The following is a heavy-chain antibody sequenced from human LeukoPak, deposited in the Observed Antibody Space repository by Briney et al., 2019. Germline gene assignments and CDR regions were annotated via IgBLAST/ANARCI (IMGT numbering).Heavy chain of an antibody. CDR3: ARGFVVPAAPGDY. Sequence: PGGSLRLSCAASGFTFSSYWMSWVRQAPGKGLEWVANIKQDGSEKYYVDSVKGRFTISRDNAKNSLYLQMNSLRAEDTAVYYCARGFVVPAAPGDYWGQGTLVTVSS. J-gene: IGHJ4*02. CDR2: IKQDGSEK. V-gene: IGHV3-7*01. CDR1: GFTFSSYW. D-gene: IGHD2-2*01.